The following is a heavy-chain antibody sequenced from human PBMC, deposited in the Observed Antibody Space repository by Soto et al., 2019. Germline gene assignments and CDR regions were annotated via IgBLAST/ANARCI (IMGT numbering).Heavy chain of an antibody. CDR3: ARAPRGGLWYHYYGMDV. D-gene: IGHD3-10*01. Sequence: ASVKVSCKASGYTFTSYGISWVRQAPGQGLEWMGWISAYNGNTNYAQKLQGRVTMTTDTSTSTAYMELRSLRSDDTAVYYCARAPRGGLWYHYYGMDVWGQGTTVTVSS. V-gene: IGHV1-18*04. J-gene: IGHJ6*02. CDR1: GYTFTSYG. CDR2: ISAYNGNT.